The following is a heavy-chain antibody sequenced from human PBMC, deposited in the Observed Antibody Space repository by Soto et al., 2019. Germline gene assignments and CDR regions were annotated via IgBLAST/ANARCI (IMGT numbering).Heavy chain of an antibody. D-gene: IGHD6-19*01. CDR3: ARDISHFSGPDY. CDR1: GFTFSSYA. V-gene: IGHV3-30-3*01. CDR2: ISYDGSNK. Sequence: QAQLVESGGGVVQPGRSLRLSCAASGFTFSSYAMHWVRQAPGKGLEWVAVISYDGSNKYYADSVKGRFTISRDNSKNTLYLQMNSLRAEDTAVYYCARDISHFSGPDYWGQGTLVTVSS. J-gene: IGHJ4*02.